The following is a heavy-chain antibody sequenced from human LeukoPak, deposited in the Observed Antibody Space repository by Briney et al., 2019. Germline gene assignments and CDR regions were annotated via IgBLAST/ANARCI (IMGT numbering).Heavy chain of an antibody. CDR1: GFTFTSHW. J-gene: IGHJ4*02. Sequence: GSLRLSCAASGFTFTSHWMHWVRQAPGRGLEWVSRITSDGKSKIDADSVKGRFTVSRDNAKNTVYLQMNSLRAEDTAVYYCVREGYGPGNYPFDHWGQGALVTVCS. CDR2: ITSDGKSK. V-gene: IGHV3-74*01. CDR3: VREGYGPGNYPFDH. D-gene: IGHD3-10*01.